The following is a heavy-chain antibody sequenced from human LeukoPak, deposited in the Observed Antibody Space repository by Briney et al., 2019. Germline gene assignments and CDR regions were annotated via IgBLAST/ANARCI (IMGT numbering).Heavy chain of an antibody. Sequence: SETLSLTCTVSGVSIRSSYYYWGWIRQPPGKGLEWIGSIYDSESTYYNPSLKSRVTISVDTSKNQFSLKLSSVTAADTAVYYCARPSSFLLATYFDYWGQGTLVTVSS. D-gene: IGHD2-15*01. CDR2: IYDSEST. J-gene: IGHJ4*02. CDR1: GVSIRSSYYY. V-gene: IGHV4-39*01. CDR3: ARPSSFLLATYFDY.